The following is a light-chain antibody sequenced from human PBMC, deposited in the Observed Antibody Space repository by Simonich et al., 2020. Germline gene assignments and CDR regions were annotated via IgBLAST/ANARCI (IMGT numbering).Light chain of an antibody. J-gene: IGLJ2*01. V-gene: IGLV1-44*01. CDR1: SSNIGSNT. CDR2: RNK. CDR3: AAWDDSLNGVV. Sequence: QSVLTQPPSASGTPGQRVTISCSGSSSNIGSNTVNWYQQLPGTAPKLLIYRNKPRPSGVPDRFSGSKSGPSASLAISGLQSEDEADYYCAAWDDSLNGVVFGGGTKLTVL.